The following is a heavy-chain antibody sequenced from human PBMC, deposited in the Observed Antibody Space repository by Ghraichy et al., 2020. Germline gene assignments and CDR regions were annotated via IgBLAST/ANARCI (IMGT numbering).Heavy chain of an antibody. CDR1: GFTISSYN. CDR3: AKDWYCSGGGCYTASNGDS. D-gene: IGHD2-15*01. Sequence: GESLRLSCAASGFTISSYNMHWVRQAPGKGLEWVACIRYDESNRYYADSVKGRFTISRDNSKNTVFLQMNSLTTEDTAVYFCAKDWYCSGGGCYTASNGDSWGQGTLVTVSS. CDR2: IRYDESNR. V-gene: IGHV3-30*02. J-gene: IGHJ4*02.